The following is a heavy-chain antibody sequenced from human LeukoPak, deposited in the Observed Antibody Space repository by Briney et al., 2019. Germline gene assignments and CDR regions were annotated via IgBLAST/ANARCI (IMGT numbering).Heavy chain of an antibody. CDR1: GYTFTGYY. Sequence: ASVKVSCKASGYTFTGYYMHWVRQAPGQGLEWMGWINPNSGGTNYAQKFQGGVTMTRETPISTASMKLSRLRSDDTAVYYCERGGNYDFWSGYSIFFDYWGQGTLVTVSS. CDR2: INPNSGGT. D-gene: IGHD3-3*01. J-gene: IGHJ4*02. CDR3: ERGGNYDFWSGYSIFFDY. V-gene: IGHV1-2*02.